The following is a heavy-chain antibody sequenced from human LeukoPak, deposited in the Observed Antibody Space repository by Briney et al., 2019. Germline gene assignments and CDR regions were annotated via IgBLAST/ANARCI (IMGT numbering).Heavy chain of an antibody. CDR1: GFTFSSYG. D-gene: IGHD4-17*01. CDR2: IPYDGSNK. V-gene: IGHV3-30*18. CDR3: AKDLGMTTVTYYFDY. J-gene: IGHJ4*02. Sequence: GGSLRLSCAASGFTFSSYGMHWVRQAPGKGLEWMAVIPYDGSNKYYADSVKGRFTISRDNSKNTLYLQMNSLRAEDTAVYYCAKDLGMTTVTYYFDYWGQGTLVTVSS.